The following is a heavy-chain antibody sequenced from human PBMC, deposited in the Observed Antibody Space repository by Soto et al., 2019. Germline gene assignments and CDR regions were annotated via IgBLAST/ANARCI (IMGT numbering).Heavy chain of an antibody. J-gene: IGHJ4*02. CDR2: IYGNDIR. V-gene: IGHV3-53*02. Sequence: EVQLVETGGGLIQPGGSLRLSCAASGFVVTSKYMAWVRQAPGKGLEWVSVIYGNDIRHYADSVKGRFIVSKDNTENTMYLQMNSLRVEDTAVYFCARAYNWCSAFDYWGQGTLVTVSS. CDR3: ARAYNWCSAFDY. CDR1: GFVVTSKY. D-gene: IGHD1-20*01.